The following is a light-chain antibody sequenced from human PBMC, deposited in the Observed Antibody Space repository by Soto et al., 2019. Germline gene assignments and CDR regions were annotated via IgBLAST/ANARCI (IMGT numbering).Light chain of an antibody. CDR2: YDS. J-gene: IGLJ3*02. CDR1: NIGSKS. Sequence: SSELTQPPSVSVAPGKTARITCGGNNIGSKSVHWYQQKPGQAPVLVIYYDSDRPSGIPERFSGSNSGTTATLTISRVEAGDEADYYCQVWDSSGDRVFGGGTKVTVL. CDR3: QVWDSSGDRV. V-gene: IGLV3-21*04.